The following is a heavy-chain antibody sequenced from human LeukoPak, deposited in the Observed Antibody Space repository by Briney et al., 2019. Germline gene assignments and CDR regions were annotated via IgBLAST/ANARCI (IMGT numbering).Heavy chain of an antibody. CDR3: AELGITMIGGV. Sequence: GGSLRLSCAASGFTFSSYSMNWVRQAPGKGLEWVSYISSSGSTIYYADSVKGRFTISRDNAKNSLYLQMNSLRAEDTAVYYCAELGITMIGGVWGKGTSVTIPS. CDR1: GFTFSSYS. D-gene: IGHD3-10*02. V-gene: IGHV3-48*04. CDR2: ISSSGSTI. J-gene: IGHJ6*04.